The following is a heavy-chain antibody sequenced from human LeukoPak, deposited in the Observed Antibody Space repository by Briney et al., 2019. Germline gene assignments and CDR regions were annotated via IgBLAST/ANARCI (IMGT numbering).Heavy chain of an antibody. CDR3: AKSNGYGLVDI. J-gene: IGHJ3*02. Sequence: PSETLSLTCTVSGGSISSYYWSWIRQPPGKGLEWIGYIFYSGSTYYSPSLKSRVTISLDTSRNQFSLKLNSVTAADTAVYYCAKSNGYGLVDIWGQGTMVTVSS. V-gene: IGHV4-59*12. D-gene: IGHD3-10*01. CDR2: IFYSGST. CDR1: GGSISSYY.